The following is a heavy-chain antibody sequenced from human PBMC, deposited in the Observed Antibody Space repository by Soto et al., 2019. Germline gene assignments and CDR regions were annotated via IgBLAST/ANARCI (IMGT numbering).Heavy chain of an antibody. CDR2: IIPIFGTA. D-gene: IGHD6-6*01. Sequence: QVQLVQSGAEVKKPGSSVKVSCKASGGTFSSYAISWVRQAPGHGLEWMGGIIPIFGTATYAQKFQGRVTITEDESTRTAYMELSSMRSEDTGVYYCARASWRGAARPEYYFDYWGQGTLVTVSS. CDR1: GGTFSSYA. J-gene: IGHJ4*02. V-gene: IGHV1-69*01. CDR3: ARASWRGAARPEYYFDY.